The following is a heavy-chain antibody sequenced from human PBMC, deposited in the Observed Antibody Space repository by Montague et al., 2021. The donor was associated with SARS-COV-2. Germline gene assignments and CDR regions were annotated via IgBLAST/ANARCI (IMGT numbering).Heavy chain of an antibody. CDR3: ARRGGWPYFDF. V-gene: IGHV4-59*08. CDR2: IYSTGSS. CDR1: GGSIISYY. D-gene: IGHD6-19*01. Sequence: SETLSLTRTVSGGSIISYYWSWIRQYPGKRLEWIGYIYSTGSSDYNPSLESRVTMSIDMSKNQFSLNLTSVTAADTAVYYCARRGGWPYFDFWSQGTLVTVSS. J-gene: IGHJ4*02.